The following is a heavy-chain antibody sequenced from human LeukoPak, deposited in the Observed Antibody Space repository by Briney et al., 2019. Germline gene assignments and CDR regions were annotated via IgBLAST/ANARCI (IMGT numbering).Heavy chain of an antibody. Sequence: GASVKVSCKASGGTFSSYAISWVRQAPGQGLEWMGGIIPIFGTENYAQKFQGRVTITADESTSTAYMELSSLRSEDTAVYYCATVVTSYFDYWGQGTLVTVSS. CDR3: ATVVTSYFDY. CDR2: IIPIFGTE. V-gene: IGHV1-69*13. CDR1: GGTFSSYA. D-gene: IGHD4-23*01. J-gene: IGHJ4*02.